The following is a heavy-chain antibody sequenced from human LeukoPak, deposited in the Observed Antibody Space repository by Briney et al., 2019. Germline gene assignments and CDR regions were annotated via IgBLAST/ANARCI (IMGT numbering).Heavy chain of an antibody. CDR3: ARPAVDTAMVSRFDY. Sequence: GRSLRLSCAASGFTFSSYTMSWVRQAPGKGLEWISVMSGRGGSTDYADSVKGRFIISRDSSKNTLYLQMNSLRAEDTAVYYCARPAVDTAMVSRFDYWGQGTLVTVSS. CDR2: MSGRGGST. CDR1: GFTFSSYT. V-gene: IGHV3-23*01. D-gene: IGHD5-18*01. J-gene: IGHJ4*02.